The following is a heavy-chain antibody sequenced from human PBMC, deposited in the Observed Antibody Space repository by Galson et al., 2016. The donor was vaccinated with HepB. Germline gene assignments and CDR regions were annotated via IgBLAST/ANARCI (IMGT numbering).Heavy chain of an antibody. CDR1: GLTFSDHF. D-gene: IGHD1-1*01. J-gene: IGHJ4*02. Sequence: SLRLSCAASGLTFSDHFMDWVRQAPGKGLEYVGRVRNKGSSYSTEYAASVRGRFTVSRDDSKNSLFLQMNSLKTEDTAVYYFVRDGKNWNLDYWGQGTLVTVSS. CDR2: VRNKGSSYST. V-gene: IGHV3-72*01. CDR3: VRDGKNWNLDY.